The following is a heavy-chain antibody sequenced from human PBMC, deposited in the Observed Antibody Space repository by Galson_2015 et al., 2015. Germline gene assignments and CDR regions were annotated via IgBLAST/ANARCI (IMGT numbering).Heavy chain of an antibody. J-gene: IGHJ4*02. CDR1: GFTFSTYG. CDR3: ARDRAGVPEIEY. Sequence: SLRLSCAASGFTFSTYGMHWVRQAPGKGLEWVAVISYDGSDKYYADSVKGRFTISRDNSKNTLYLQMNSLRADDTAVYYCARDRAGVPEIEYWGQGTLVPVSS. CDR2: ISYDGSDK. V-gene: IGHV3-30*03. D-gene: IGHD1-14*01.